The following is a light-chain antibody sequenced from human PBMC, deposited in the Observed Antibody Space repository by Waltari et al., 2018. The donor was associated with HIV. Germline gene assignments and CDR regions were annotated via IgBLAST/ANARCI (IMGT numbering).Light chain of an antibody. CDR2: LGS. CDR1: QSLLHSSGYNY. Sequence: DIVMTQSPLSLPVTAGEPASISCRSSQSLLHSSGYNYLDWYFQKPGQSPQLPIYLGSNRASGVPDRFSGSGSGTNFTLKIRRVDTENVGIYYCMQALQTPLTFGGGTKVEI. V-gene: IGKV2-28*01. J-gene: IGKJ4*01. CDR3: MQALQTPLT.